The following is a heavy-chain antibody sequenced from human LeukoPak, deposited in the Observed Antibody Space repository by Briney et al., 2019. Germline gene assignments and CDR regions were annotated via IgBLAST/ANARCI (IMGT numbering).Heavy chain of an antibody. V-gene: IGHV1-24*01. J-gene: IGHJ4*02. D-gene: IGHD3-22*01. CDR3: ATGGGYDSSGYLRL. CDR2: FDPEDGET. Sequence: ASVKVSCKVSGYTLTELSMHWVRQAPGKGLEWMGGFDPEDGETIYAQKFQGRVTMTEDTSTDTAYMELSSLRSEDTAVYHCATGGGYDSSGYLRLWGQGTLVTVSS. CDR1: GYTLTELS.